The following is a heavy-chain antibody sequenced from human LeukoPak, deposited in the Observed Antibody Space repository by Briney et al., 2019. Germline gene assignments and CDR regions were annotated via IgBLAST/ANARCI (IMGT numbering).Heavy chain of an antibody. J-gene: IGHJ6*02. V-gene: IGHV4-30-4*01. Sequence: SQTLSLTCTVSGGSISSGDYYWSWIRQPPGKGLEWIGYIYYSGSTYYNPSLKSRVTISVDTSKNQFSLKLSSVTAADTAVYYCARVSHSSSWYSRSPMDVWGQGTTVTVSS. CDR3: ARVSHSSSWYSRSPMDV. CDR2: IYYSGST. CDR1: GGSISSGDYY. D-gene: IGHD6-13*01.